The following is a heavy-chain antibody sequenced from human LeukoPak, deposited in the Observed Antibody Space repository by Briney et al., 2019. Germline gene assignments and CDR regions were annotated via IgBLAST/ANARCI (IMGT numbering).Heavy chain of an antibody. D-gene: IGHD2-21*01. CDR3: AKDLYSYLGAFDI. Sequence: GGSLRLSCAASGFTFSSYAMSWVRQAPGKGLEWVSAISGSGGRTYYADSVKGRFTISRDNSKNTLYLQMNSLRAEDTAVYYCAKDLYSYLGAFDIWGQGTMVTVSS. V-gene: IGHV3-23*01. J-gene: IGHJ3*02. CDR2: ISGSGGRT. CDR1: GFTFSSYA.